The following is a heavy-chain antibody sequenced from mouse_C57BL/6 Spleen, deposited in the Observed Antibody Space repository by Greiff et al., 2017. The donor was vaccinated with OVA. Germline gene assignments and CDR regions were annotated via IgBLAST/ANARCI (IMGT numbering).Heavy chain of an antibody. CDR3: ARKRIITTVVAHWYFDV. V-gene: IGHV1-50*01. D-gene: IGHD1-1*01. Sequence: VQLQQPGAELVKPGASVKLSCKASGYTFTSYWMQWVKQRPGQGLEWIGEIDPSDSYTNYNQKFKGKATLTVDTSSSTAYMQLSSLTSEDSAVYYCARKRIITTVVAHWYFDVWGTGTTVTVSS. J-gene: IGHJ1*03. CDR1: GYTFTSYW. CDR2: IDPSDSYT.